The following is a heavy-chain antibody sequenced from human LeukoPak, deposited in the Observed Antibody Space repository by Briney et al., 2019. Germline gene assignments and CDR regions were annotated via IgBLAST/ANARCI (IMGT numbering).Heavy chain of an antibody. Sequence: SETLSLTCTVSGGSISSYYWSWIRQPAGKGLEWIGRIYTSGSTNYNPSLKSRVTMSVDTSKNQFSLKLSSVTAADTAVYYCARGVPGFSIFGVTTSGAFDIWGQGTMVTVSS. V-gene: IGHV4-4*07. CDR1: GGSISSYY. CDR3: ARGVPGFSIFGVTTSGAFDI. J-gene: IGHJ3*02. D-gene: IGHD3-3*01. CDR2: IYTSGST.